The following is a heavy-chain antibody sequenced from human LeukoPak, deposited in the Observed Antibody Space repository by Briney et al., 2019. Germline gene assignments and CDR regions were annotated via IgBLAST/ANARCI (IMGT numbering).Heavy chain of an antibody. Sequence: GGSLRLSCAASGFTFSSYAMSWVRQAPGKGLEWVSGISDNGDSTNYADSVKGRFTISRDNSKSTLYLQMSSLRAEDTAVYYCAKAGWSWYFDYWGQGTLLTVSS. J-gene: IGHJ4*02. D-gene: IGHD1-26*01. CDR1: GFTFSSYA. CDR3: AKAGWSWYFDY. CDR2: ISDNGDST. V-gene: IGHV3-23*01.